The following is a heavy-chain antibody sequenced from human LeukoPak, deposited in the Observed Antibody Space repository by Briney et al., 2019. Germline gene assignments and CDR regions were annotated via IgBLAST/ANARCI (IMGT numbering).Heavy chain of an antibody. Sequence: GGSLRLSCAASGFTFSNHAMSWVRQAPGKGLEWVSTISGSGGGTFYADSVRGRFTISRDNSKNTLYLQMNSLKAEDTAVYYCAKNRNQLMPTFDFWGQGTLVTVSS. CDR1: GFTFSNHA. V-gene: IGHV3-23*01. D-gene: IGHD2-2*01. CDR3: AKNRNQLMPTFDF. J-gene: IGHJ4*02. CDR2: ISGSGGGT.